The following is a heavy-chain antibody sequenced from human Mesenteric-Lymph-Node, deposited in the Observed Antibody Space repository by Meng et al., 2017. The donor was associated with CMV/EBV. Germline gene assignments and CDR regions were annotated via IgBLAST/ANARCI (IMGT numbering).Heavy chain of an antibody. CDR1: GFTFSSYA. J-gene: IGHJ5*02. Sequence: GGSLRLSCAASGFTFSSYAMHWVRQAPGKGLEWVAVIGYDGRNKQYADSVRGRFTISRDNSDYTLYLQMNSLRLEDTAVYYCATPPGILVGATWYDPWGPGTLVTVSS. V-gene: IGHV3-30*04. CDR2: IGYDGRNK. CDR3: ATPPGILVGATWYDP. D-gene: IGHD1-1*01.